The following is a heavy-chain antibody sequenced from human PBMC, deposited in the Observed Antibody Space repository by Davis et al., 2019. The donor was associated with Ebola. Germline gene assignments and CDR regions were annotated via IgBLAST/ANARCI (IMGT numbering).Heavy chain of an antibody. Sequence: GGSLRLSCGASGFSFSDYGMHWVRQAPGKGLEWVAVISYDGSNKYYADSVKGRFTISRDNSKNTLFLQMNSLRVEDTAVYFCARDPSGGSGWSVGYYGMDVWGKGTTVTVSS. CDR2: ISYDGSNK. J-gene: IGHJ6*04. CDR1: GFSFSDYG. CDR3: ARDPSGGSGWSVGYYGMDV. V-gene: IGHV3-33*05. D-gene: IGHD6-19*01.